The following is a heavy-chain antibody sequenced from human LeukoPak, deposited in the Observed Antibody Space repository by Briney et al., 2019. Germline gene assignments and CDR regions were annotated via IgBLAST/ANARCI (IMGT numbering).Heavy chain of an antibody. CDR1: GGSISSGSYY. D-gene: IGHD1-14*01. V-gene: IGHV4-39*07. J-gene: IGHJ4*02. CDR3: ARAPEYGLYYFDY. CDR2: IYYSGST. Sequence: SETLSLTCTVSGGSISSGSYYWGWIRQPPGKGLEWIGNIYYSGSTCYNPSLKSRVSISVDTSKNQFSLKLTSVTAADTAVYYCARAPEYGLYYFDYWGQGTLVTVSS.